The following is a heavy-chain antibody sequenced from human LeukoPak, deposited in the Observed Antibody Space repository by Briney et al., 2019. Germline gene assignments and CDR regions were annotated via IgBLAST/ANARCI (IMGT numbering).Heavy chain of an antibody. CDR2: IYSGGST. D-gene: IGHD6-19*01. V-gene: IGHV3-66*01. Sequence: GGSLRLSCAASGFTVSSNYMIWVRHAPGKGLEWVSVIYSGGSTYYADSVKGRFTISRDNSKNTLYLQVNSLRAEDTAVYYCARSFGAGRGAYYFDYWGQGTLVTVSS. J-gene: IGHJ4*02. CDR1: GFTVSSNY. CDR3: ARSFGAGRGAYYFDY.